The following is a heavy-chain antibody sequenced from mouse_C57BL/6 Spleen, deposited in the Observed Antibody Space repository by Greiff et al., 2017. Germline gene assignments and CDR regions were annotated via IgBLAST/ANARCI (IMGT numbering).Heavy chain of an antibody. D-gene: IGHD4-1*01. CDR2: IDPSDSYT. CDR1: GYTFTSYW. J-gene: IGHJ2*01. Sequence: VKLQQPGAELVMPGASVKLSCKASGYTFTSYWMHWVKQRPGQGLEWIGEIDPSDSYTNYNQKFKGKSTLTVDKSSSTAYMQLSSLTSEDSAVYYCARPGTRTYFDYWGQGTTLTVSS. V-gene: IGHV1-69*01. CDR3: ARPGTRTYFDY.